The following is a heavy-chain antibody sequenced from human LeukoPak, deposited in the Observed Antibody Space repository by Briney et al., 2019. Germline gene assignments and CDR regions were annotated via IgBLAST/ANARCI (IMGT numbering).Heavy chain of an antibody. J-gene: IGHJ4*02. V-gene: IGHV3-30-3*01. CDR2: ISYDGSNK. CDR1: GFTFSSYA. CDR3: ARGAGSGPGYTSGWYFDY. Sequence: GGSLRLSCAASGFTFSSYAMHWVRQAPGKGLEWVAVISYDGSNKYYADSVKGRFTISRDNSKNTLYLQMNSLRAEDTAVYYCARGAGSGPGYTSGWYFDYWGQGTLVTVSS. D-gene: IGHD6-19*01.